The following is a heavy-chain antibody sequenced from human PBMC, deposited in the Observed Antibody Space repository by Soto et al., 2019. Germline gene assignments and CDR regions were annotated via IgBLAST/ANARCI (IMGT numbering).Heavy chain of an antibody. CDR1: GFTFTLYS. CDR3: ARYSGNYQDAFDI. V-gene: IGHV1-3*01. CDR2: INGGSGKT. D-gene: IGHD1-26*01. J-gene: IGHJ3*02. Sequence: QVQLVQSGAEVKKPGASVKVSCRASGFTFTLYSMHWVRQAPGQRLEWMGWINGGSGKTKYSQKFQGRVTIARDTSASKAYAEVSSLRSEDTAVYYCARYSGNYQDAFDIWGQGTMVTVSS.